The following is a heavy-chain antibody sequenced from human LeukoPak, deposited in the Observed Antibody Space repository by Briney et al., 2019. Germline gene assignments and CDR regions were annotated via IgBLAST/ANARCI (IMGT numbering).Heavy chain of an antibody. Sequence: GGSLRLSCAASGFXFSSYDMHWVRQATGKGLEWVSAIGTAGDTYYPGSVKGRFTISRENAKNSLYLQMNSLRAGDTAVYYCARGKRSMIVVAGNGMDVWGQGTTVTVSS. V-gene: IGHV3-13*04. CDR3: ARGKRSMIVVAGNGMDV. J-gene: IGHJ6*02. CDR2: IGTAGDT. D-gene: IGHD3-22*01. CDR1: GFXFSSYD.